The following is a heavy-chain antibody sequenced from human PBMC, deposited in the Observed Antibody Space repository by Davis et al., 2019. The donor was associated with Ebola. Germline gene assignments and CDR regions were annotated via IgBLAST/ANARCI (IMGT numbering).Heavy chain of an antibody. J-gene: IGHJ6*04. V-gene: IGHV3-7*01. D-gene: IGHD3-3*01. CDR1: GFTFSSYW. Sequence: GESLKISCAASGFTFSSYWMSWVRQAPGKGLEWVANIKQDGSEKYYVDSVKGRFTISRDNAKNSLYLQMNSLRAEDTAVYYCARAGAVFGVVIPYYYYGMDVWGKGTTVTVSS. CDR2: IKQDGSEK. CDR3: ARAGAVFGVVIPYYYYGMDV.